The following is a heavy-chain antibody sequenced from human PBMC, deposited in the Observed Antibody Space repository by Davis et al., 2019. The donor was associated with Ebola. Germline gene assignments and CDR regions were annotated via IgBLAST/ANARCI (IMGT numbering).Heavy chain of an antibody. CDR2: INHSGST. V-gene: IGHV4-34*01. D-gene: IGHD1-26*01. CDR1: GGSFSGYF. CDR3: ARELGGQSALNC. J-gene: IGHJ4*02. Sequence: MPSETLSLTCAVYGGSFSGYFWSWIRQPPGKGLEWIGEINHSGSTNYKSSLKSRVTISIDTSKNQFSLKLSSVTAADTAVYYCARELGGQSALNCWGQGTLVTVSS.